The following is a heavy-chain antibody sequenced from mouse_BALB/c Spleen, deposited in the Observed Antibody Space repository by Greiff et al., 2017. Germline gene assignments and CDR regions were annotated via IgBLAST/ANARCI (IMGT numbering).Heavy chain of an antibody. CDR1: GFNIQDTY. D-gene: IGHD1-1*01. CDR3: ARWGVVAYDAMDA. Sequence: VHVKQSGAEHVKPGASVKLSCTASGFNIQDTYMHWVKQRPEQGLEWIGWIDPANGNAKYDPKFQGKATITADTSSNTAYLQLSSLTSEDTAVYYGARWGVVAYDAMDAWGQGISVTVAS. CDR2: IDPANGNA. V-gene: IGHV14-3*02. J-gene: IGHJ4*01.